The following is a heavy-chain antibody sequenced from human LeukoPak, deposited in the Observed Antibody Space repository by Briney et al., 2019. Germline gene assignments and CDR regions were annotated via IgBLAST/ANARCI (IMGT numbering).Heavy chain of an antibody. CDR1: GFSFSSYW. CDR3: AKDIVGGGDDY. Sequence: GGSLRLSCVASGFSFSSYWMSWVRQAPGKGLEWVANIKEDGSEKKYVDSVKGRFTISRDNVKNLVYLEMNSLRGEDTAVYYCAKDIVGGGDDYWGQGTLVTVSS. J-gene: IGHJ4*02. D-gene: IGHD2-21*01. V-gene: IGHV3-7*01. CDR2: IKEDGSEK.